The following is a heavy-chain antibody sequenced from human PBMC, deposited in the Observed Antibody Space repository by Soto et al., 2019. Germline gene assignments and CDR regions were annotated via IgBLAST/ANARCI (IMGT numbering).Heavy chain of an antibody. CDR2: ITTTGGTT. D-gene: IGHD2-21*02. CDR3: ARRSGDWLYYFDY. J-gene: IGHJ4*02. Sequence: HPGGSLRLSCAASGFTFSSFSMSWVRQAPGKGLEWVSSITTTGGTTFCADSVKGRFTISRDNSRNTLYLQMNSLRAEDTAVYYCARRSGDWLYYFDYWGQGTLVTVSS. CDR1: GFTFSSFS. V-gene: IGHV3-23*01.